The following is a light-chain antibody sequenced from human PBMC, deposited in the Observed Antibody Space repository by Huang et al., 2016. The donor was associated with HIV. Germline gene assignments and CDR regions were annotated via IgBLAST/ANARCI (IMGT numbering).Light chain of an antibody. CDR3: QQYNNWPPFT. Sequence: EIVMPQSPATLSVSPGERATLSCRASQSVSSNLAWYQKKPGQAPRLLIYGASTRATGIPARFSGSGSGTESTLTISSLQSEDFAVYYCQQYNNWPPFTFGPGTKVDIK. CDR2: GAS. CDR1: QSVSSN. J-gene: IGKJ3*01. V-gene: IGKV3-15*01.